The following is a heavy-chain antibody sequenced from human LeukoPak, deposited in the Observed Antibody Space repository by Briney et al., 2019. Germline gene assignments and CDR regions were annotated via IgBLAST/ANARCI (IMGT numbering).Heavy chain of an antibody. Sequence: ASMKVSCKASGGTFSSYAISWVRQAPGQGLEWMGRTIPILAIANYAQKFQGRVTITADKSTSTAYMELSSLRSEDTAVYYCAREYGGDFDYWGQGTLVTVSS. J-gene: IGHJ4*02. D-gene: IGHD4-23*01. CDR3: AREYGGDFDY. V-gene: IGHV1-69*04. CDR1: GGTFSSYA. CDR2: TIPILAIA.